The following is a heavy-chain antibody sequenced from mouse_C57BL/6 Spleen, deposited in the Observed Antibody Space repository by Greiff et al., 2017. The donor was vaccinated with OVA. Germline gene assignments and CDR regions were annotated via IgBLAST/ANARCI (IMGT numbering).Heavy chain of an antibody. CDR1: GYTFTSYW. Sequence: QVQLKQPGAELVKPGASVKLSCKASGYTFTSYWMHWVKQRPGQGLEWIGMIHPNSGSTNYNEKFKSKATLTVDKSSSTAYMQLSSLTSEDSAVYYCARSTGTKWYFDVWGTGTTVTVSS. CDR2: IHPNSGST. V-gene: IGHV1-64*01. CDR3: ARSTGTKWYFDV. J-gene: IGHJ1*03. D-gene: IGHD4-1*01.